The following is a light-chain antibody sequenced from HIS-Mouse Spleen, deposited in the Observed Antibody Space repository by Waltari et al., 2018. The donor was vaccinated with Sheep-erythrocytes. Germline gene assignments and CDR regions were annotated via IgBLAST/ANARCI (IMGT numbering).Light chain of an antibody. V-gene: IGLV1-40*01. CDR2: GNS. Sequence: QSVLTQPPSVSGAPGQRVTISCTGSSSNIGAGYDVHWYQQLPGTAPKLLIYGNSNRPSGVPDGFSGSTSGTSASLAITGLQAEDEADYYCQSYDSSLSGYVVFGGWTKLTVL. CDR3: QSYDSSLSGYVV. CDR1: SSNIGAGYD. J-gene: IGLJ2*01.